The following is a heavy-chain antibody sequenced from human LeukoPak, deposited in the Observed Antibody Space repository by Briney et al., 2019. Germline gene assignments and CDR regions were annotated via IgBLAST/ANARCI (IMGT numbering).Heavy chain of an antibody. CDR2: IYSGGST. D-gene: IGHD1-1*01. J-gene: IGHJ4*02. CDR3: AKVRSGSANWALRIFDN. Sequence: GGSLRLSCAASGFTFSSYAMSWVRQAPGRGLEWVSVIYSGGSTYYADSVKGRFTISRDNPNNTLYVQMNSLRAEDTAVYYCAKVRSGSANWALRIFDNWGQGTLVTVSS. V-gene: IGHV3-23*03. CDR1: GFTFSSYA.